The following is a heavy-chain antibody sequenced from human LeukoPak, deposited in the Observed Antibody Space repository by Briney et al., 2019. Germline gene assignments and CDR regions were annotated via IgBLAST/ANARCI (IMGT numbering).Heavy chain of an antibody. J-gene: IGHJ4*02. CDR1: GGSISSSNW. V-gene: IGHV4-4*02. CDR2: SYHSGST. Sequence: SETLSLTCAVSGGSISSSNWWSWVRQPPGKGLEWIGESYHSGSTNYNPSLKSRVTISVDKSKNQFSLKLMSVTAADTAVYYCARVSSGYSSAWYLGFDYWGQGTLVTVSS. D-gene: IGHD6-19*01. CDR3: ARVSSGYSSAWYLGFDY.